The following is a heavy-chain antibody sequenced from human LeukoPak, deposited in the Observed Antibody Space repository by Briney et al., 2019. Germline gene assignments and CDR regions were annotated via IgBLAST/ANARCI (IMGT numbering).Heavy chain of an antibody. V-gene: IGHV1-2*02. D-gene: IGHD4-11*01. CDR3: ARDATARDYSNIDY. Sequence: ASVKVSCKASGYTFTGYYMHWVRQAPGQDLEWMGWVNPNSGGTNYAQKFQGRVTMTRDTSISTAYMELSRLRSDDTAFYYCARDATARDYSNIDYWGQGTLVTVSS. CDR2: VNPNSGGT. J-gene: IGHJ4*02. CDR1: GYTFTGYY.